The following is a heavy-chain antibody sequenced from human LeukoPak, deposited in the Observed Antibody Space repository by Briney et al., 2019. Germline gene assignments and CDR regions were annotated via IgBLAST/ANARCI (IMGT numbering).Heavy chain of an antibody. J-gene: IGHJ4*02. CDR2: IIPILGIA. CDR3: ARGGVGSSGYDFY. D-gene: IGHD5-12*01. V-gene: IGHV1-69*04. CDR1: GGTFSSYA. Sequence: GASVKVSCKASGGTFSSYAISWGRQAPGQGLEWMGRIIPILGIANYAQKFQGRVTITADKSTSTAYMGLSSLRSEDTAVYYCARGGVGSSGYDFYSGQGTLVTASS.